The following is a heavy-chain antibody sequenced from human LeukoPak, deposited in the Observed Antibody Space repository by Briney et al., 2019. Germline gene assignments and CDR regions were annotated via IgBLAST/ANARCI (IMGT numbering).Heavy chain of an antibody. Sequence: GGSLRLFCAASGSTFSSYAMNWVRQAPGKGLEWVSYISSSGSSIYYADSVKGRFTISRDNAKNSLYLQMNSLRAEDTAVYYCARDGGGDIWDCWGQGALVTVSS. J-gene: IGHJ4*02. CDR1: GSTFSSYA. V-gene: IGHV3-48*03. D-gene: IGHD3-16*02. CDR3: ARDGGGDIWDC. CDR2: ISSSGSSI.